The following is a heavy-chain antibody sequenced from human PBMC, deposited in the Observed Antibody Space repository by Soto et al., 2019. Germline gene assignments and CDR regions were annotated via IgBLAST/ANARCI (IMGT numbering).Heavy chain of an antibody. CDR1: GYPVTAYY. V-gene: IGHV1-2*02. CDR3: ARGGGVGVAGSAAFDM. D-gene: IGHD3-3*01. J-gene: IGHJ3*02. Sequence: QLHLVQSGAVVKKPGASVTVSCSASGYPVTAYYMHWVRQAPGRGLEWMGGINPATGAAKYTQTFQGRVTMPRKTSTSTGVMELSGLTSEDTAVFYWARGGGVGVAGSAAFDMWGQGTLVTVSS. CDR2: INPATGAA.